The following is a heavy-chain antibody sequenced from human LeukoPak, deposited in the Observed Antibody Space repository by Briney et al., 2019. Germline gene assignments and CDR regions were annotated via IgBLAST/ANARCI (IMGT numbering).Heavy chain of an antibody. Sequence: GGSLRLSCAASGFTFSSYAMHWVRQAPGKGLEWVAVISYDGSNKYYADSVKGRFTISRDNSKNTLYLQMNSLRAGDTAVYYCARVYGSGSYWGYYYGMDVWGQGTTVTVSS. V-gene: IGHV3-30*04. D-gene: IGHD3-10*01. J-gene: IGHJ6*02. CDR1: GFTFSSYA. CDR2: ISYDGSNK. CDR3: ARVYGSGSYWGYYYGMDV.